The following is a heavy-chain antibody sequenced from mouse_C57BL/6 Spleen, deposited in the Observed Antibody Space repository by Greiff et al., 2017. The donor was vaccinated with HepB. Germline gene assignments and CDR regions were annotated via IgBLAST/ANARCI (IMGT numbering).Heavy chain of an antibody. D-gene: IGHD1-1*01. CDR1: GYTFTSYW. Sequence: QVQLQQSGAELVMPGASVKLSCKASGYTFTSYWMHWVKQRPGQGLEWIGEIDPSDSYTNYNQKFKGKSTLTVDKSSSTAYMQRSSLTSEDSAVYYCARGGGVATTGTRFAYWGQGTLVTVSA. V-gene: IGHV1-69*01. J-gene: IGHJ3*01. CDR3: ARGGGVATTGTRFAY. CDR2: IDPSDSYT.